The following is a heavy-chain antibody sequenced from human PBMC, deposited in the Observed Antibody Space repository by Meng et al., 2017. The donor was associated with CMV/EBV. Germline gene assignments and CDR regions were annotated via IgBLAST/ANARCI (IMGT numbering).Heavy chain of an antibody. CDR3: ARGPRLRRLFPPPRPYYYYYGMDV. Sequence: ASVKVSCKASGYTFTSYDINWARQATGQGLEWMGWMNPNSGNTGYAQKFQGRVTMTRNTSISTAYMELSSLRSEDTAVYYCARGPRLRRLFPPPRPYYYYYGMDVWGQGTLVTVSS. CDR2: MNPNSGNT. CDR1: GYTFTSYD. J-gene: IGHJ6*02. V-gene: IGHV1-8*01. D-gene: IGHD3-22*01.